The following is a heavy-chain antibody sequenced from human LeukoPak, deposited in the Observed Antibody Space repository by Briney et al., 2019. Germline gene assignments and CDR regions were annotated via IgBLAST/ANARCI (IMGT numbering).Heavy chain of an antibody. Sequence: SETLSLTCDVYGGSFSDYYWSWIRQPPGKGLEWIGEINPTGGTGYSPSLKSRVTISLNTSKNQLSLKVSSVTAADTAVYFCARHTYGGKASFDYWGQGTLVTVSS. CDR2: INPTGGT. CDR3: ARHTYGGKASFDY. CDR1: GGSFSDYY. V-gene: IGHV4-34*01. D-gene: IGHD4-23*01. J-gene: IGHJ4*02.